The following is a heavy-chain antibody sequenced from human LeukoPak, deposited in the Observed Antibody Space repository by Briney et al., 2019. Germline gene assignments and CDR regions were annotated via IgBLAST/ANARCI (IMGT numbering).Heavy chain of an antibody. Sequence: GGSLRLSCAASGFTVSSNYMSWVRQAPGKGPEWVSVIYSDGRTYYADSVKGRFTISRDNAKNSLYLQMSSLRAEDTAVYYCARAVLYGMDVWGQGTTVTVSS. CDR2: IYSDGRT. V-gene: IGHV3-53*01. D-gene: IGHD6-6*01. CDR3: ARAVLYGMDV. J-gene: IGHJ6*02. CDR1: GFTVSSNY.